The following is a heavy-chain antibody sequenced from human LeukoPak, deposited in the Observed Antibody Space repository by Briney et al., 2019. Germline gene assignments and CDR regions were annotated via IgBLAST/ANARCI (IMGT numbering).Heavy chain of an antibody. CDR2: ISYDGSNK. V-gene: IGHV3-30-3*01. CDR1: GFTFSSYA. CDR3: ASIPGGGRDYYYGMDV. J-gene: IGHJ6*02. D-gene: IGHD1-26*01. Sequence: GGSLRLSCAASGFTFSSYAMHWVRQAPGKGLEWVAVISYDGSNKYYADSVKGRFTISRDNSKNTLYLQMNSLRAEDTAVYYCASIPGGGRDYYYGMDVWGQGTTVTVSS.